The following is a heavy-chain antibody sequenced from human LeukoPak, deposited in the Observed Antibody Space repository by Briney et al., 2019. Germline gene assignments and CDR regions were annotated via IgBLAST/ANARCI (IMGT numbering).Heavy chain of an antibody. D-gene: IGHD6-13*01. CDR2: IRSSSSTI. CDR1: GFTFSSYS. J-gene: IGHJ6*03. CDR3: AKDATAVPGTVYMDV. V-gene: IGHV3-48*04. Sequence: GGSLRLSCAASGFTFSSYSMNWVRQAPGKGLEWISYIRSSSSTIYYADSVKGRFTISRDNAKNSVYLQMTSLRAEDTALYYCAKDATAVPGTVYMDVWGKGTTVTISS.